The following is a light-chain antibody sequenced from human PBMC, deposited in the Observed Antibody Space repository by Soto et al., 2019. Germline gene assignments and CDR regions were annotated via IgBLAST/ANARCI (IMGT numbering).Light chain of an antibody. Sequence: QSALTQPASVSGSPGQSITISCTGTSSDVGSHNFVSWYQQRPGKAPKLMIFEVTKRPSGVSSRFSASKSGNTASLTISGVQAEDVADYYCCSYAGTTTWVFGGGTKLTVL. J-gene: IGLJ3*02. V-gene: IGLV2-23*02. CDR3: CSYAGTTTWV. CDR2: EVT. CDR1: SSDVGSHNF.